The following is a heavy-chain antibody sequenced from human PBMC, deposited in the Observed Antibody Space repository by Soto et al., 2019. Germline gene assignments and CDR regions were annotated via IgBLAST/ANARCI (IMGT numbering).Heavy chain of an antibody. CDR2: IIPIFGTA. V-gene: IGHV1-69*13. CDR1: GGTFSSYA. CDR3: ARYDSSGYYYGDAFDI. J-gene: IGHJ3*02. D-gene: IGHD3-22*01. Sequence: GASVKVSCKASGGTFSSYAISWVRQAPGQGLEWMGGIIPIFGTANYAQKFQGRVTITADESTSTAYMELSSLRSEDTAVYYCARYDSSGYYYGDAFDIWGQGTRVTVSS.